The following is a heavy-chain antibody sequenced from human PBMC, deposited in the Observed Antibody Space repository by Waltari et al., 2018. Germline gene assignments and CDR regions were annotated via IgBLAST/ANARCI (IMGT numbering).Heavy chain of an antibody. CDR3: TRALFGGSTD. CDR1: GLPVSPNA. J-gene: IGHJ4*02. Sequence: EVQLLDCGGGLVQPGGYLRLSGVDSGLPVSPNAMSWVRRAPGKEMEGVSGISGNVSTTYYTDSVKGRFTISRDNSKNTLYLQMNSLRAEDTAVYYCTRALFGGSTDWGQGTLVTVSS. D-gene: IGHD3-10*02. V-gene: IGHV3-23*01. CDR2: ISGNVSTT.